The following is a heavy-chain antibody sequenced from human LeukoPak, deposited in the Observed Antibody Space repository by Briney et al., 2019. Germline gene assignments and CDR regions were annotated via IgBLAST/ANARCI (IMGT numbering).Heavy chain of an antibody. CDR3: ARGQRRHTDMAPSFDY. D-gene: IGHD5-18*01. V-gene: IGHV3-30*04. CDR2: ISYDGSNK. Sequence: GGSLRLSCAASGFTFSSYAMHWVRQAPGKGLEWVTVISYDGSNKYYADSMKGRFTISRDNSKNTLYLQMNSLRPEDTAVYYCARGQRRHTDMAPSFDYWGQGTLVTVSS. CDR1: GFTFSSYA. J-gene: IGHJ4*02.